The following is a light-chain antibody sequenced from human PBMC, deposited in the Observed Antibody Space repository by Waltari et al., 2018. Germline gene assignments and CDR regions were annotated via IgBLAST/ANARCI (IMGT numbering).Light chain of an antibody. CDR3: QQYNSYSLLT. CDR2: KAF. J-gene: IGKJ4*01. V-gene: IGKV1-5*03. CDR1: QSISNW. Sequence: DIQMTQSPSTLSASVGDRIIITCRASQSISNWLAWNQQKPGKAPKLLIYKAFTLETGVPSRFSGSGSGTVFTLTISSLQPDDFATYYCQQYNSYSLLTFGGGTKVEIE.